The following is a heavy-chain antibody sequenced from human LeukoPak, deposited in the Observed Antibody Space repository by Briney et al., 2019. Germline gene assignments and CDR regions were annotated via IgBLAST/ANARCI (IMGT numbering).Heavy chain of an antibody. D-gene: IGHD2-15*01. CDR2: IYSGGST. CDR1: GFTVSSNF. CDR3: ARGLALYGGCPREKDWFDP. Sequence: GGSLRLSCAASGFTVSSNFMSWVRQAPGKGLEWVAVIYSGGSTYYADSVKGRFTISRDNSKNTLYLQMNSLRAEDTAVYYCARGLALYGGCPREKDWFDPWGQGTLVTVSS. J-gene: IGHJ5*02. V-gene: IGHV3-53*01.